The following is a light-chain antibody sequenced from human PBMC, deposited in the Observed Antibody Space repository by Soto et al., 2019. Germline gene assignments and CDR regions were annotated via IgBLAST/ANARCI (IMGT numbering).Light chain of an antibody. J-gene: IGLJ2*01. Sequence: QSALTQPASVSGSPGQSITISCTGSSSEVGSYDLVSWYQHHPGKAPKVMIYEGNKRPSGVSNRFSGSKSGNTASLTISGLQAEDEADYYCCSYAGTTTHVVFGGGTKLTVL. CDR2: EGN. CDR3: CSYAGTTTHVV. V-gene: IGLV2-23*01. CDR1: SSEVGSYDL.